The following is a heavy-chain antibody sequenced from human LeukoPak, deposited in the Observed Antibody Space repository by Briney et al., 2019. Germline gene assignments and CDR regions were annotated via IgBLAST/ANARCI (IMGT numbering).Heavy chain of an antibody. V-gene: IGHV4-59*06. J-gene: IGHJ4*02. D-gene: IGHD1-1*01. CDR3: ARAPTLREDNGLEDY. CDR2: IYYSGST. Sequence: SETLSLTCTVSGGSISSYYWSWIRQHPGKGLEWIGYIYYSGSTYYNASLKSRVTIPVDTSKNQFSLKLISVTAADTAVYYGARAPTLREDNGLEDYWGQGTLVTVSS. CDR1: GGSISSYY.